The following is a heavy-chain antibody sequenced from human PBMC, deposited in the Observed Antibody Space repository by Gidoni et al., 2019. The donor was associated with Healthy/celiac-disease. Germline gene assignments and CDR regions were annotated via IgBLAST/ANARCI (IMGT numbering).Heavy chain of an antibody. Sequence: QVQLVQSGAEVKKPGASVKVSCKASGYTFTGYYMHWVRQAPGQGLEWMGWINPNSGGTNYAQKFQGWVTMTRDTSISTAYMELSRLRSDDTAVYYCARADTAMVLNYYDSSGYGFRYYGMDVWGQGTTVTVSS. CDR1: GYTFTGYY. D-gene: IGHD3-22*01. CDR2: INPNSGGT. CDR3: ARADTAMVLNYYDSSGYGFRYYGMDV. V-gene: IGHV1-2*04. J-gene: IGHJ6*02.